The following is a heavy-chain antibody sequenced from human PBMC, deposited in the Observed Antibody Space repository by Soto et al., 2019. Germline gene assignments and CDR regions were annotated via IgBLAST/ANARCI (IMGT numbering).Heavy chain of an antibody. CDR1: GFTFSSYG. CDR3: AKGWPGYSSGWFAFDI. V-gene: IGHV3-30*18. Sequence: GGSLRLSCAASGFTFSSYGMHWVRQAPGKGLDWVAVISYDGSNKYYADSVKGRFTISRDNSKNTLYLQMNSLRAEDTAVYYCAKGWPGYSSGWFAFDIWGQGTMVTVSS. CDR2: ISYDGSNK. D-gene: IGHD6-13*01. J-gene: IGHJ3*02.